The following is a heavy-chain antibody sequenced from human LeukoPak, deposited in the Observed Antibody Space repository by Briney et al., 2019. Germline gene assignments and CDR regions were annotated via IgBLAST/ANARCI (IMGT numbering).Heavy chain of an antibody. Sequence: GGSLRLSCAASGFTVSSNYMSWVRQAPGKGLEWVSVIYSGGSTYYADSVKGRFTISRDNSKNTLYLQTNSLRAEDTAVYYCAKDSALLWFGELSGWYFDLWGRGTLVTVSS. CDR3: AKDSALLWFGELSGWYFDL. CDR2: IYSGGST. J-gene: IGHJ2*01. CDR1: GFTVSSNY. D-gene: IGHD3-10*01. V-gene: IGHV3-53*05.